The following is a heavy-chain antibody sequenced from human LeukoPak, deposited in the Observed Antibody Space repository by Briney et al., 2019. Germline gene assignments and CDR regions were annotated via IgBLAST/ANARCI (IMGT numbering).Heavy chain of an antibody. J-gene: IGHJ4*02. Sequence: ASVKVSCKASGYTFTDYYMHWVRQAPGQGFEWMGWINPNSGGTNYAQKFQGRVTMTRDTSITTAYMELSRLGSDDTAVYYCARASLDKNNDHVDYWGQGTLVTVSS. CDR3: ARASLDKNNDHVDY. CDR2: INPNSGGT. CDR1: GYTFTDYY. D-gene: IGHD3-16*01. V-gene: IGHV1-2*02.